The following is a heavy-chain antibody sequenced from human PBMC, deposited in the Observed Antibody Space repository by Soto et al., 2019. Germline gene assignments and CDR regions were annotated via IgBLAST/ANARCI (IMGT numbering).Heavy chain of an antibody. CDR3: ARRSGAYYYYMDV. CDR1: CGSISSSSFY. D-gene: IGHD1-1*01. V-gene: IGHV4-39*01. CDR2: SSYSGRT. J-gene: IGHJ6*03. Sequence: QLQLQESGPGLVKPSETLSLTCTVSCGSISSSSFYWGWIRQSPGKGLEWIGSSSYSGRTYSNPSLKSRVSISVDTSKNQFSLKVCSVTAADTAVYYGARRSGAYYYYMDVWGKGTTVTVSS.